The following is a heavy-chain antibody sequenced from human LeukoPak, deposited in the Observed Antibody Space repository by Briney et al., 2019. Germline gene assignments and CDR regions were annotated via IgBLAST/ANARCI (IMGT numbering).Heavy chain of an antibody. CDR2: NVPILGTP. J-gene: IGHJ4*02. D-gene: IGHD2-15*01. V-gene: IGHV1-69*04. CDR1: GGTFRGTA. CDR3: ARGKGFVGHFDS. Sequence: ASVKVSCKASGGTFRGTAISWLRQAPGQRPEWMGRNVPILGTPEYAGKFQGRVTFTADKSTSTYFMELSGLTSEDTAFYYCARGKGFVGHFDSWGQGTLVTVSS.